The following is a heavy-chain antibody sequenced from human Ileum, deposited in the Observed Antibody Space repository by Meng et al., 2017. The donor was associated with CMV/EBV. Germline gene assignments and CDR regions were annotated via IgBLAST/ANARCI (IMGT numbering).Heavy chain of an antibody. CDR1: GYTFTSYD. CDR2: MNPNSGNT. Sequence: ASVKVSCKASGYTFTSYDINWVRQATGQGLEWMGWMNPNSGNTGYAQKFQGRVTMTRNTSISTAYMELSSLRSEDTAVYYCARGRVAEMAFDIWGQGIMVTVSS. D-gene: IGHD6-19*01. J-gene: IGHJ3*02. CDR3: ARGRVAEMAFDI. V-gene: IGHV1-8*01.